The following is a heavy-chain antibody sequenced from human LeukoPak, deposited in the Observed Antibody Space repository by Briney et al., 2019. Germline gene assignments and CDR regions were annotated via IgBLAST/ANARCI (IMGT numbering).Heavy chain of an antibody. Sequence: GGSLRLSCAASGFTFSSYAMSWVRQAPGKGLEWVSGISGSGDNTYYADSVKGRFTISRDNSKNTLYLQMNSLRAEDTAVYYCASSTHDYGDYTFDYWGQGTLVTVSS. CDR1: GFTFSSYA. CDR2: ISGSGDNT. V-gene: IGHV3-23*01. J-gene: IGHJ4*02. CDR3: ASSTHDYGDYTFDY. D-gene: IGHD4-17*01.